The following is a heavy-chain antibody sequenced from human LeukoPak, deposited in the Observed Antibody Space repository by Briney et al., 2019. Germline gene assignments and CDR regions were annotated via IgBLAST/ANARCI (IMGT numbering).Heavy chain of an antibody. D-gene: IGHD3-10*01. V-gene: IGHV4-39*07. CDR2: IYYSGST. CDR3: ARRSIYYGSGSYTTPDY. CDR1: GGSISSSSYY. J-gene: IGHJ4*02. Sequence: SETLSLTCTVSGGSISSSSYYWGWIRQPPGKGLEWIGSIYYSGSTYYNPSLKSRVTISVDTSKNQFSLKLSSVTAADTAVYYCARRSIYYGSGSYTTPDYWGQGTLVTVSS.